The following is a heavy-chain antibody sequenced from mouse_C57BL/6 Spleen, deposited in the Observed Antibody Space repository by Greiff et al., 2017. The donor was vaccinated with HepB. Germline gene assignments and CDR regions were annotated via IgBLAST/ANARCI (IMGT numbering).Heavy chain of an antibody. J-gene: IGHJ4*01. D-gene: IGHD2-5*01. CDR1: GYSITSDY. CDR2: ISYSGST. CDR3: ARYGSNYPTLYAMDY. V-gene: IGHV3-8*01. Sequence: EVNVVESGPGLAKPSQTLSLTCSVTGYSITSDYWNWIRKFPGNKLEYMGYISYSGSTYYNPSLKSRISITRDTSKNQYYLQLNSVTTEDTATYYCARYGSNYPTLYAMDYWGQGTSVTVSS.